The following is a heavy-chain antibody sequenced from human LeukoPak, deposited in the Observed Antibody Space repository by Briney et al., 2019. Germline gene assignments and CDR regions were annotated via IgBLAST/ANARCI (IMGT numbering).Heavy chain of an antibody. Sequence: ASVKVSCEASGYTFTSYGISWVRQAPGQGLEWMGWISAYNGNTNYAQKLQGRVTMTTDTSTSTAYMELRSLRSDDTAVYYCARMGSTVTTYYYYMDVWGKGTTVTVSS. D-gene: IGHD4-17*01. CDR2: ISAYNGNT. CDR3: ARMGSTVTTYYYYMDV. CDR1: GYTFTSYG. J-gene: IGHJ6*03. V-gene: IGHV1-18*01.